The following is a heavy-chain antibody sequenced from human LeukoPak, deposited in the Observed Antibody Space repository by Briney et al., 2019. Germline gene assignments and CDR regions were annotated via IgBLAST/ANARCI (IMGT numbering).Heavy chain of an antibody. V-gene: IGHV4-59*02. CDR2: IYYTET. D-gene: IGHD7-27*01. CDR3: ATRKLGNDY. CDR1: GGSVSNYY. J-gene: IGHJ4*02. Sequence: SETLSLTCTVSGGSVSNYYWSWIRQSPGKGLEWIGYIYYTETSYNPSLKSRVTISADTSKNQFSLKLYSVTAADTAVYYCATRKLGNDYWGQGTLVAVSS.